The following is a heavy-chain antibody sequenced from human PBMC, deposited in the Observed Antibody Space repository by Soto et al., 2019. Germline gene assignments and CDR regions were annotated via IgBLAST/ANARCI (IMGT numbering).Heavy chain of an antibody. J-gene: IGHJ6*02. D-gene: IGHD1-20*01. CDR3: AKGITPDYYYYGMDV. V-gene: IGHV3-30*18. CDR2: ISYDGTNK. CDR1: GFTFSSYG. Sequence: QVQLVESGGGVVQPGRSLRLSCAASGFTFSSYGMHWVRQAPGKGLEWVAVISYDGTNKYYADSVKGRFTISRDNSXXTLYLQMNSLRLEDTAVYYCAKGITPDYYYYGMDVWGQGTTVTVSS.